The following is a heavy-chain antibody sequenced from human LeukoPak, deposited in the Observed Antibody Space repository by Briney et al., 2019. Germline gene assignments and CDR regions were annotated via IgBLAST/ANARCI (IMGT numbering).Heavy chain of an antibody. Sequence: GGSLRLSCAASGFSFSTYVMSWVRQAPGKGLELVSGISGSGGSAYYADSVKGRFTISRDNSKNTLYLHMNSLRDEDTAVYYCAKALKFGELSLYYFDYWGQGTLVTVSS. D-gene: IGHD3-10*01. CDR1: GFSFSTYV. V-gene: IGHV3-23*01. CDR2: ISGSGGSA. J-gene: IGHJ4*02. CDR3: AKALKFGELSLYYFDY.